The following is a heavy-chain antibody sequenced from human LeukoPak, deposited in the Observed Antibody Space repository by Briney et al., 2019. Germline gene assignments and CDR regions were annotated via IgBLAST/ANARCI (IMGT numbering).Heavy chain of an antibody. CDR1: GFTFSSYS. CDR3: ARDGYSYGYVEMPFDY. Sequence: PGGSLRLSCAASGFTFSSYSMNWVRQAPGKGLEWVSYISSSSSTIYYADSVKGRFTISRDNAKNSLYLQMNSLRAEDTAVYYCARDGYSYGYVEMPFDYWGQGTLVTVSS. V-gene: IGHV3-48*04. J-gene: IGHJ4*02. CDR2: ISSSSSTI. D-gene: IGHD5-18*01.